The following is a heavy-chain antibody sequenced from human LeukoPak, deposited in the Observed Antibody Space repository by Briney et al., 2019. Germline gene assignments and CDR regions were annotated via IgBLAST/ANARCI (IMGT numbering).Heavy chain of an antibody. CDR3: AKVPAAATGGFDY. J-gene: IGHJ4*02. CDR1: GFTFSSYA. Sequence: GGSLRLSCAASGFTFSSYAMSWVRQAPGKGLEWVSAISGSGGSTYYADSVKGRFTISRDDSKYTLYLQMNSLRAGDTAVYYCAKVPAAATGGFDYWGQGTLVTVSS. D-gene: IGHD2-2*01. CDR2: ISGSGGST. V-gene: IGHV3-23*01.